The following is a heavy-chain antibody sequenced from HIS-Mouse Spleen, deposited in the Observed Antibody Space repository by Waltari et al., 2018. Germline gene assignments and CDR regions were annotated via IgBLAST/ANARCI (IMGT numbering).Heavy chain of an antibody. D-gene: IGHD6-13*01. Sequence: QLQLQESGPGLVKPSETLSLTCTVSGGSISSSSYYWGWIRQPPGKGLAWIGSIYYSGSNYYHPSLKSRVTISVDTSKNQFSLKLSSVTAADTAVYYCAREIPYSSSWYDWYFDLWGRGTLVTVSS. CDR1: GGSISSSSYY. CDR3: AREIPYSSSWYDWYFDL. J-gene: IGHJ2*01. V-gene: IGHV4-39*07. CDR2: IYYSGSN.